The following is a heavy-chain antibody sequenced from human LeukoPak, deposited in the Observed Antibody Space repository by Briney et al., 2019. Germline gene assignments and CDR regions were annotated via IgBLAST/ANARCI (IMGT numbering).Heavy chain of an antibody. CDR1: GFTFSSYA. Sequence: GGHLRLSCAASGFTFSSYAMSWLRQAPGKGLEWVSAISGSGGSTYYADSVKGRFTISRDNSKNTLYLQMNSLRAEHTSVYSYVKEVAYCSGGSCYLGWGQGTLVTVSS. D-gene: IGHD2-15*01. CDR3: VKEVAYCSGGSCYLG. V-gene: IGHV3-23*01. CDR2: ISGSGGST. J-gene: IGHJ4*02.